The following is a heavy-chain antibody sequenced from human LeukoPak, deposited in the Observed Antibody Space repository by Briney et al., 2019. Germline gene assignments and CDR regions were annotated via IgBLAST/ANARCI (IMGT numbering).Heavy chain of an antibody. D-gene: IGHD6-13*01. CDR2: ISWNSGSI. CDR3: AKDESPMGIAAADY. Sequence: GRSLRLSCAASGFTFDDYAMHWVRQAPGKGLEWVSGISWNSGSIGYADSVKGRFTISRDNAKNSLYLQMNSLRAEDTASYYCAKDESPMGIAAADYWGQGTLVTVPS. CDR1: GFTFDDYA. J-gene: IGHJ4*02. V-gene: IGHV3-9*01.